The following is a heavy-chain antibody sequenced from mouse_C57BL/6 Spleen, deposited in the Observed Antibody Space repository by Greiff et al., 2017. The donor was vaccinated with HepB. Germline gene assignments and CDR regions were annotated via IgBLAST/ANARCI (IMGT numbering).Heavy chain of an antibody. CDR3: ARNYYGSIWYFDV. V-gene: IGHV1-72*01. J-gene: IGHJ1*03. CDR1: GYTFTSYW. CDR2: IDPNSGGT. D-gene: IGHD1-1*01. Sequence: QVQLQQPGAELVKPGASVKLSCKASGYTFTSYWMHWVKQRPGRGLEWIGRIDPNSGGTKYNEKFKSKATLTVDKPSSTAYMQLSSLTSEDSAAYYCARNYYGSIWYFDVWGTGTTVTVSS.